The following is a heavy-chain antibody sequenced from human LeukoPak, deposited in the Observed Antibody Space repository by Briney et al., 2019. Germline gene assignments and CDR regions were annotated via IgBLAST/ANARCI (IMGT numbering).Heavy chain of an antibody. CDR3: TSWGGPWAYYYDSSGSIDDY. CDR1: GGSISSSRYY. CDR2: IYYSGNT. V-gene: IGHV4-39*01. D-gene: IGHD3-22*01. J-gene: IGHJ4*02. Sequence: SETLSLTCTVSGGSISSSRYYWGWIRQPPGKGLEWIGSIYYSGNTNYNPSLKSRVTISVDASKNQFSLKLSSMTAADTAVYYCTSWGGPWAYYYDSSGSIDDYWGQGTLVTVAS.